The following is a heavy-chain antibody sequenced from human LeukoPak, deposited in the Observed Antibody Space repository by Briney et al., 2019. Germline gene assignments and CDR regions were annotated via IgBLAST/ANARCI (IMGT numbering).Heavy chain of an antibody. Sequence: TGGSLRLSCAASGLTVSSNYMSWVRQAPGKGLEWVSLIYSSGSTYYADSVKGRFTISRDNSKNTLSLQMNSLTAEDTAMYYCTRTFLSGDGYKVGYFDYWGQGTLVTVSS. CDR3: TRTFLSGDGYKVGYFDY. D-gene: IGHD5-24*01. V-gene: IGHV3-53*01. J-gene: IGHJ4*02. CDR1: GLTVSSNY. CDR2: IYSSGST.